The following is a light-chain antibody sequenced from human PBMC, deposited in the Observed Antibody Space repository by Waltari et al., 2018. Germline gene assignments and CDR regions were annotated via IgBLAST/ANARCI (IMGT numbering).Light chain of an antibody. CDR2: ATS. CDR1: PGISNY. Sequence: DNQITQSPTAMSASVRGKSNRTCRASPGISNYLAWFQQKPGKVPKRLIYATSSLQSGVPSRFSGSGSGTEFTLTISSLQPEDFATYYCLQHNSYPYTFGQGTKLEIK. V-gene: IGKV1-17*03. CDR3: LQHNSYPYT. J-gene: IGKJ2*01.